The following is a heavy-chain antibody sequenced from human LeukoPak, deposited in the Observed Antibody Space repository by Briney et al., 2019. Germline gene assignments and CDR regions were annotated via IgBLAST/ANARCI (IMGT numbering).Heavy chain of an antibody. CDR3: ARVDYDILTKIDY. CDR2: INPNSGGT. D-gene: IGHD3-9*01. Sequence: GASVKVSCKASGYSFNDKYLHWVRQAPGQGLEWMGSINPNSGGTNYAQKFQGRVTMTTDTSMSTAYMELSRLTSDDTAVYYCARVDYDILTKIDYWGQGTLVTVSS. V-gene: IGHV1-2*02. J-gene: IGHJ4*02. CDR1: GYSFNDKY.